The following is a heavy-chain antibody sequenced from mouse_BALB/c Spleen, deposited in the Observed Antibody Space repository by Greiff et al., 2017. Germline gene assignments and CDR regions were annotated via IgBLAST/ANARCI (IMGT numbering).Heavy chain of an antibody. D-gene: IGHD2-14*01. J-gene: IGHJ4*01. CDR3: ARGYDDRGYAMDY. CDR1: GFTFSSFG. V-gene: IGHV5-17*02. Sequence: EVQLVESGGGLVQPGGSRKLSCAASGFTFSSFGMHWVRQAPEKGLEWVAYISSGSSTIYYADTVKGRFTISRDNPKNTLFLKMTSLRSEDTAMYYCARGYDDRGYAMDYWGQGTSVTVSS. CDR2: ISSGSSTI.